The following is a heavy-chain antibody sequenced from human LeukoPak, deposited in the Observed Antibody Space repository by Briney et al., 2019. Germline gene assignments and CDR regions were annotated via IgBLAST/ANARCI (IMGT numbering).Heavy chain of an antibody. D-gene: IGHD3-22*01. V-gene: IGHV1-69*13. CDR2: IIPIFGTA. CDR1: GGTFSSYA. Sequence: GASVKVSCKASGGTFSSYAISWVRQAPGQGLEWMGGIIPIFGTANYAQKFQGRVTITADESTSTAYMELSSLRSEDTAVYYCARDLGYDSSGYYLIDYWGQGTLVTVSS. J-gene: IGHJ4*02. CDR3: ARDLGYDSSGYYLIDY.